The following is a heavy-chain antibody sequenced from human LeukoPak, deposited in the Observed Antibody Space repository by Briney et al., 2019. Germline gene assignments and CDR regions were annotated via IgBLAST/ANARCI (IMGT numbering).Heavy chain of an antibody. D-gene: IGHD3-22*01. J-gene: IGHJ5*02. CDR1: GFTFSSYS. CDR3: ARDLGRSGHYLGWSDP. Sequence: PGGSLRLSCAASGFTFSSYSMHWVRQAPAKGLEWVSYISTLSGTKYYVDSVKGRFTISRDNAKNSLFLQMDSLRDEDTAVYYCARDLGRSGHYLGWSDPWGQGTLVTVSS. CDR2: ISTLSGTK. V-gene: IGHV3-48*02.